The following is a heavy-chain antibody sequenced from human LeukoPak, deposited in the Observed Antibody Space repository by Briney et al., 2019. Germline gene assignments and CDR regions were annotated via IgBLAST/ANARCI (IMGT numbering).Heavy chain of an antibody. V-gene: IGHV3-23*01. CDR2: ISGSGGST. Sequence: GGSLRLSCAASGFTFSSLAMSWVRQAPGKGLEWVSDISGSGGSTYYADSVKGRFTISRDNSKNTLYLQMNSLRAEDTAVYYCAKVGYCSSTSCPNDYWGQGTLVTVSS. D-gene: IGHD2-2*01. J-gene: IGHJ4*02. CDR3: AKVGYCSSTSCPNDY. CDR1: GFTFSSLA.